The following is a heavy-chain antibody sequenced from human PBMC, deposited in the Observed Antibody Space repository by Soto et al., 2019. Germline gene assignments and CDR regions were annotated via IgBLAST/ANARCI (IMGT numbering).Heavy chain of an antibody. D-gene: IGHD2-2*01. V-gene: IGHV4-31*03. Sequence: SETLSLTCTVSGGSISSGGYYWSWIRQHPGKGLEWIGYIYYSGSTYYNPSLKSRVTISVDTSKNQFSLKLSSVTAADTAVYYCARDAEPAAINWFDPWGQGTLVTVSS. CDR1: GGSISSGGYY. J-gene: IGHJ5*02. CDR2: IYYSGST. CDR3: ARDAEPAAINWFDP.